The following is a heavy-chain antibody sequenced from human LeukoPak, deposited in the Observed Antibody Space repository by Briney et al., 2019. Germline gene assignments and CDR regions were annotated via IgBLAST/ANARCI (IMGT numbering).Heavy chain of an antibody. D-gene: IGHD3-3*02. V-gene: IGHV3-74*01. CDR3: VSEPPHFRGFDY. CDR2: INVDGSRV. Sequence: PVGSLRLSCAASGFTFNTYWMHWVRQAPGKGLVWVARINVDGSRVVYADSVKGRFMISRDNAKRTLHLQLNSLRGDGTAVYFYVSEPPHFRGFDYWGQGTLVTVSS. CDR1: GFTFNTYW. J-gene: IGHJ4*02.